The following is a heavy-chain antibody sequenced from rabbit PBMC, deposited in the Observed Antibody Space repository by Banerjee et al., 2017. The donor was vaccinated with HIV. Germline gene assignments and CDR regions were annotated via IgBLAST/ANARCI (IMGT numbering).Heavy chain of an antibody. D-gene: IGHD6-1*01. Sequence: QEQLVESGGGLVQPEGSLTLTCKASGFDFSSNAMCWVRQAPGKGPEWIACIYIGGVITHYASWVNGRFTISRSTSLITVTLQMTNLTGADTATYFCVRDVAGYAGYGYASRLDLWGPGTLVTVS. CDR3: VRDVAGYAGYGYASRLDL. J-gene: IGHJ6*01. CDR1: GFDFSSNA. CDR2: IYIGGVIT. V-gene: IGHV1S47*01.